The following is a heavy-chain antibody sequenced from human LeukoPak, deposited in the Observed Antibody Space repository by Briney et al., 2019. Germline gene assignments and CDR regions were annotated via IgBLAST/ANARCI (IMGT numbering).Heavy chain of an antibody. V-gene: IGHV4-34*01. Sequence: SETLSLTCAVYGGSFSGYYWSWIRQPPGKGLGWIGEINHSGSTNYNPSLKSRVTISVDTSKNQFSLKLSSVTAADTAVYYCARDSSGYYYLEFDPWGQGTLVTVSS. J-gene: IGHJ5*02. CDR3: ARDSSGYYYLEFDP. CDR2: INHSGST. D-gene: IGHD3-22*01. CDR1: GGSFSGYY.